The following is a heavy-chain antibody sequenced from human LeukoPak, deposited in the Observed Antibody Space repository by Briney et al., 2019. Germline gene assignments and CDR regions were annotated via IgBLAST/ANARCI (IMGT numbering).Heavy chain of an antibody. CDR2: IIPIFGTA. J-gene: IGHJ4*02. CDR1: GGTFSSYA. V-gene: IGHV1-69*13. CDR3: ASGPEFYYDSY. Sequence: SVKVSCXASGGTFSSYAISWVRQAPGQGLGWMGGIIPIFGTANYAQKFQGRVTITADESTSTAYMELSSLRSEDTAVYYCASGPEFYYDSYWGQGTLVTVSS. D-gene: IGHD3-22*01.